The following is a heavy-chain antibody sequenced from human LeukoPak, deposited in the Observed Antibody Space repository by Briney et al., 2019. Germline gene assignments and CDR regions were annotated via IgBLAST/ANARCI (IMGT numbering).Heavy chain of an antibody. CDR1: GYSFTSYW. J-gene: IGHJ4*02. CDR2: IYPSDSDT. D-gene: IGHD6-19*01. V-gene: IGHV5-51*01. CDR3: ARLTGRQWLFNY. Sequence: GESLKISCKGSGYSFTSYWIAWVRQMPGKGLEWMGIIYPSDSDTRNGPSFQGQVTISADKSISTAYLQWSSLKASDTAMYYCARLTGRQWLFNYWGQGTLVTVSS.